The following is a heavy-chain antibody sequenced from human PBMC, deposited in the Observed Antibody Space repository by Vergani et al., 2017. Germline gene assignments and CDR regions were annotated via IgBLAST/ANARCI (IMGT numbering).Heavy chain of an antibody. V-gene: IGHV3-23*01. CDR1: GFTFSSYA. J-gene: IGHJ4*02. CDR3: AKGYSSSSEEIDY. Sequence: EVQLLESGGGLVQPGGSLRLSCAAFGFTFSSYAMSWVRQAPGKGLEWVSAISGSGGSTYYADSVKGRFTISRDNSKNTLYLTMNSLRAEDTAVYYCAKGYSSSSEEIDYWGQGTLVTVSS. D-gene: IGHD6-6*01. CDR2: ISGSGGST.